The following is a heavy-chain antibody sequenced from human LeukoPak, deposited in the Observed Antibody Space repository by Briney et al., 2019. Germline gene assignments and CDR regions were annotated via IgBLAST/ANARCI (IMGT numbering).Heavy chain of an antibody. D-gene: IGHD3-16*01. J-gene: IGHJ4*02. V-gene: IGHV3-30*03. CDR2: ISYNGGVK. CDR3: ASPSQLGGWGSSQGYFDT. CDR1: GFTFSTLG. Sequence: GGSLRLSCAVSGFTFSTLGLHWVRQAPGQGLEWVALISYNGGVKYYADSVEGRFTISRDNYKNTLYLQMNSLRAEDTAGYYWASPSQLGGWGSSQGYFDTWGQGPLVTVS.